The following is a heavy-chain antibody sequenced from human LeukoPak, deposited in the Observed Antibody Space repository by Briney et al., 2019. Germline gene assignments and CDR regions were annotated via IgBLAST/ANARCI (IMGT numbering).Heavy chain of an antibody. CDR1: GGSISSSNYF. CDR3: AKGRLSGYYYRLDY. CDR2: IYYSGST. Sequence: SETLSLTCTVSGGSISSSNYFWGWIRQPPGKGLEWIGSIYYSGSTYYSPSLKSRVTISVDTSKNQFSLKLSSVTAADTAVYYCAKGRLSGYYYRLDYWGQGTLVTVSS. D-gene: IGHD3-22*01. J-gene: IGHJ4*02. V-gene: IGHV4-39*01.